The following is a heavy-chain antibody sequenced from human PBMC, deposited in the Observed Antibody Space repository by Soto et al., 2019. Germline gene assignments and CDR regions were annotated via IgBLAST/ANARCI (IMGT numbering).Heavy chain of an antibody. Sequence: HPGGSLRLSCAASGFSFSNYAMSWVRQAPGKGPEWVSSISGSGANTYYADSVKGRFAISRDNSKNTLYLQMYSLRAEDTAVYYCAKSQKGTLPRGCFDPWGQGTLVTAPQ. V-gene: IGHV3-23*01. CDR1: GFSFSNYA. CDR2: ISGSGANT. CDR3: AKSQKGTLPRGCFDP. J-gene: IGHJ5*02. D-gene: IGHD3-10*01.